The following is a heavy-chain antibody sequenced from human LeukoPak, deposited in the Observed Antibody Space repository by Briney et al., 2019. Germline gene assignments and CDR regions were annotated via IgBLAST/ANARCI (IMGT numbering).Heavy chain of an antibody. CDR3: AKSLGVGGYTRYKGFDQ. Sequence: GGSLRLSCAASGFTFSSYAMNWVRQAPGKGLEWVSSIRNSDGSTYYADFVKGRFTISRDNSKNPLHLQMNSLRAEDTAVYYCAKSLGVGGYTRYKGFDQWGQGTLVTVSS. J-gene: IGHJ4*02. V-gene: IGHV3-23*01. D-gene: IGHD5-24*01. CDR1: GFTFSSYA. CDR2: IRNSDGST.